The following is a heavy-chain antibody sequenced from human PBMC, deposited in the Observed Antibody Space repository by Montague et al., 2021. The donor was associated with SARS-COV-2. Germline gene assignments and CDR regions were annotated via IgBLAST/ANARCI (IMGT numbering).Heavy chain of an antibody. CDR3: ARHVPIYLTLENAFDI. Sequence: SETLSLTCTVSGGSISSYYWSWIRQPPGKGLEWIGYIYYSGSTNYDPSLKSRVTISVDTSKNQFSLKLSPVSAADTAVYYCARHVPIYLTLENAFDIWGQGTMVTVSS. CDR1: GGSISSYY. J-gene: IGHJ3*02. V-gene: IGHV4-59*08. D-gene: IGHD3-3*01. CDR2: IYYSGST.